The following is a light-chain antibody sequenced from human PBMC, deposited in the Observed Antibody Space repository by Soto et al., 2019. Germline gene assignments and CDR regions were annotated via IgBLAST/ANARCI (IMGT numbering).Light chain of an antibody. Sequence: EIVLTQLPGPMSLSLGELATISFTSSQSVSLSFLAWYQQKPGQAPRLRIYVSLNRATDILDRFRGSGFGIDLSLTISILEHKDLAVYYCQQYDNSLRTFGQGTNLEIK. V-gene: IGKV3-20*01. CDR2: VSL. CDR1: QSVSLSF. CDR3: QQYDNSLRT. J-gene: IGKJ2*01.